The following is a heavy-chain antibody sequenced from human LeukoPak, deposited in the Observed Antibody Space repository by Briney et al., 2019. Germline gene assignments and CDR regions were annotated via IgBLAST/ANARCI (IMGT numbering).Heavy chain of an antibody. D-gene: IGHD3-22*01. J-gene: IGHJ4*02. Sequence: GGSLRLSCAASGFTFSSYEMNWVRQAPGKGLEWVSYISSSGSTIYYADSVKGRFTISRDNAKNSLSLQMNSLRAEDTAVYYCARTYYSDSSGYRHLDYWGQGTLVTVSS. V-gene: IGHV3-48*03. CDR2: ISSSGSTI. CDR3: ARTYYSDSSGYRHLDY. CDR1: GFTFSSYE.